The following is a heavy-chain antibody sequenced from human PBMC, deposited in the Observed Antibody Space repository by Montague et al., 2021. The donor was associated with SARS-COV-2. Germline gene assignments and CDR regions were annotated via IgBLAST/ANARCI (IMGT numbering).Heavy chain of an antibody. CDR2: IYYSGST. Sequence: SETLSLTCTVSGGSISSSSYYWGWIRQPPGKGLEWIGSIYYSGSTYYNPSLKSRVTISVDTSKNQFSLKLSSVTAADTAVYYCARQSVNYYDSSGYPFDYWGQGTLGTVSS. J-gene: IGHJ4*02. CDR3: ARQSVNYYDSSGYPFDY. CDR1: GGSISSSSYY. V-gene: IGHV4-39*01. D-gene: IGHD3-22*01.